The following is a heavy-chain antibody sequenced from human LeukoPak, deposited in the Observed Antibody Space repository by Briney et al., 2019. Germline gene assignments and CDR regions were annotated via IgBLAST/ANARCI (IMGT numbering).Heavy chain of an antibody. D-gene: IGHD2-21*01. CDR3: ARKFHAFDI. J-gene: IGHJ3*02. CDR2: ISSSSGYI. V-gene: IGHV3-21*01. CDR1: GFTFSNYN. Sequence: GGSLRLSCAASGFTFSNYNMNWVRQAPGKGLEWVSSISSSSGYIYYADSVKGRFTISRDNARNSLYLQMDSLRAEDTAVYYCARKFHAFDIWGQGTMVTVSS.